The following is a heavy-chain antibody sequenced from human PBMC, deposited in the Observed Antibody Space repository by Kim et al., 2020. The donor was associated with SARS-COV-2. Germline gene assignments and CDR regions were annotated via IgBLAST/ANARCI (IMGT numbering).Heavy chain of an antibody. CDR2: IYSGGSST. CDR3: AKVAVAGPDYYYYGMDV. D-gene: IGHD6-19*01. V-gene: IGHV3-23*03. J-gene: IGHJ6*02. CDR1: GFTFSSYA. Sequence: GGSLRLSCAASGFTFSSYAMSWVRQAPGKGLEWVSVIYSGGSSTYYADSVKGRFTISRDNSKNTLYLQMNSLRAEDTAVYYCAKVAVAGPDYYYYGMDVWGQGTTVTVSS.